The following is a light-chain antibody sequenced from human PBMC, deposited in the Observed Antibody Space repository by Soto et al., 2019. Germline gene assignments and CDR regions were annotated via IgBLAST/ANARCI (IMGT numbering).Light chain of an antibody. J-gene: IGKJ3*01. CDR2: GAS. Sequence: EIVLTQSPATLSLSPGERATLSCRASQSVSNNLAWYLQKPGQAPRLLIYGASTRATGIPARFSGSGSGTEFTLTIGSLQSEDFAIYYCQQYNNWPLTFGPGTKVDIK. CDR1: QSVSNN. CDR3: QQYNNWPLT. V-gene: IGKV3-15*01.